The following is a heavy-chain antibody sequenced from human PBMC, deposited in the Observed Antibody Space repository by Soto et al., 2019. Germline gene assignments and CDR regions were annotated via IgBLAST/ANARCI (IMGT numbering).Heavy chain of an antibody. CDR3: ARDATFDSGGYSYVSWFDL. J-gene: IGHJ5*02. V-gene: IGHV4-4*02. CDR1: GGSISDSDW. D-gene: IGHD3-22*01. CDR2: ICHRGST. Sequence: SETLSLTCVVSGGSISDSDWWSWVRQPPGKGLGWIGEICHRGSTNYNPSLKSRVTMSVDKSKNHFSLKLNSVTAADTAVSFCARDATFDSGGYSYVSWFDLWGQGTPVTVSS.